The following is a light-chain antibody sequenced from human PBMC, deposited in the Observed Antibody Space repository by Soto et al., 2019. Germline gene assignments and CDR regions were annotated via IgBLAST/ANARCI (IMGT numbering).Light chain of an antibody. CDR3: SSYTSSSTRV. CDR2: DVS. CDR1: SSDVGGYNY. V-gene: IGLV2-14*01. J-gene: IGLJ2*01. Sequence: QSALTQPASVSGSPGQSITISCTGTSSDVGGYNYVSWYQQHPGKAPKLMIYDVSNRPSGVSKPFSGSKSGNTASLTISGFQAEDEADYYCSSYTSSSTRVFGGGTKVTVL.